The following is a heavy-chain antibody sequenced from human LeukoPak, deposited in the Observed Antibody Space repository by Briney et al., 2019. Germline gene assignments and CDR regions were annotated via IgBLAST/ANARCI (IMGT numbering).Heavy chain of an antibody. V-gene: IGHV4-4*07. Sequence: SETLSLTCTVYGGSISSYYWNWIRQSAGKGLEWIGRIYSSGSTNYNPSLKSRVTMSVDTSKNQISLKLSSVTAADTALYYCARGPSGQWLVLKPWGQGTLVTVS. CDR1: GGSISSYY. D-gene: IGHD6-19*01. CDR2: IYSSGST. CDR3: ARGPSGQWLVLKP. J-gene: IGHJ5*02.